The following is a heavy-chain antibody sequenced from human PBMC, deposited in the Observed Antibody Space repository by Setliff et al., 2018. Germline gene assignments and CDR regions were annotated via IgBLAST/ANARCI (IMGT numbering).Heavy chain of an antibody. CDR2: IFSMDQK. V-gene: IGHV2-26*03. D-gene: IGHD3-22*01. Sequence: SGPTLVNPTETLTLTCTISGFSLSDGRVGVTWIRQPPGKALEWLATIFSMDQKSYSTSLESRLLISKDTSATQVVLMMTNMNPADTGTYYCARIGTSSVLYGMDAWGQGTTVTVS. J-gene: IGHJ6*02. CDR3: ARIGTSSVLYGMDA. CDR1: GFSLSDGRVG.